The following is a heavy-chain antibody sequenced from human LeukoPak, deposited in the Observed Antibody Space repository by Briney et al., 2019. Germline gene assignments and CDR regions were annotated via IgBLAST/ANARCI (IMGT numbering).Heavy chain of an antibody. J-gene: IGHJ5*02. CDR3: ARGANYYDSSGSNWFAP. V-gene: IGHV4-31*03. CDR2: IYYSGST. CDR1: GGSISSGGYY. D-gene: IGHD3-22*01. Sequence: SETLSLTCTVSGGSISSGGYYWSWIRQHPGRGLEWIGYIYYSGSTYYNPSLKSRVTISVDTSKNQFSLKLSSVTAADTAVYYCARGANYYDSSGSNWFAPWGQGTLVTVSS.